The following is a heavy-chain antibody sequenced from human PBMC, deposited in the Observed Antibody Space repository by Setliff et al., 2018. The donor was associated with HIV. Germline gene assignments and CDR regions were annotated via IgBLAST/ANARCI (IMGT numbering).Heavy chain of an antibody. Sequence: GGSLRLSCTVSGFTFGDYVMSWVRQAPAKGLEWVGFIRSKAYGGTTEYAASVKGRFTVSRDDSKSIAYLQMYSLKIEDTSMYYRTRWFGSYLPIMDYWCQGTLHTAFS. J-gene: IGHJ4*02. V-gene: IGHV3-49*04. CDR2: IRSKAYGGTT. D-gene: IGHD1-26*01. CDR3: TRWFGSYLPIMDY. CDR1: GFTFGDYV.